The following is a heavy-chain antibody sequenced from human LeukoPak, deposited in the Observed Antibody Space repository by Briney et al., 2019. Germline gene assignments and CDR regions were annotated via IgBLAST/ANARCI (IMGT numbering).Heavy chain of an antibody. CDR2: IYCSGST. CDR3: ARTAWGSAFDI. CDR1: GGSISSSSYY. Sequence: PSQTLSLTCTVSGGSISSSSYYWGWIRQPPGKGLEWIGSIYCSGSTYYNPSLKSRVTISVDTSKNQFSLKLSSVTAADTAVYYCARTAWGSAFDIWGQGTMVIVSS. J-gene: IGHJ3*02. D-gene: IGHD7-27*01. V-gene: IGHV4-39*07.